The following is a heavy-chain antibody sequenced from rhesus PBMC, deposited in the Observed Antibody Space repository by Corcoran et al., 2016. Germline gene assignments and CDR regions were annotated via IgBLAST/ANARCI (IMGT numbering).Heavy chain of an antibody. CDR2: IYGGSGST. D-gene: IGHD5-36*02. J-gene: IGHJ4*01. V-gene: IGHV4S7*01. CDR3: ARRLATVTLSYFDY. Sequence: QVQLQESGPGLVKPSETLSLTCAVSGYSISSSNWWSWIRQSPGQGLEGIGYIYGGSGSTSYNPSLKSRVTISTDTSKNQFSLKLSSVTAADTAVYYCARRLATVTLSYFDYWGQGVLVTVSS. CDR1: GYSISSSNW.